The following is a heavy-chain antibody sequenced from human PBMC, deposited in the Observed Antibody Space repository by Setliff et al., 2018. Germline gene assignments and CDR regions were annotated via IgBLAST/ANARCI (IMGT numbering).Heavy chain of an antibody. V-gene: IGHV4-34*12. CDR3: ARSFSRSEKFLLDY. Sequence: SETLSLTCAVYGGSFSGYYWSWIRQPPGKRLEWIGEIIHSGPTNYNPSLKSRATISMDTSKNQFSLKVSSVTAADTAVYYCARSFSRSEKFLLDYWGQGALVTVSS. D-gene: IGHD2-15*01. CDR2: IIHSGPT. CDR1: GGSFSGYY. J-gene: IGHJ4*02.